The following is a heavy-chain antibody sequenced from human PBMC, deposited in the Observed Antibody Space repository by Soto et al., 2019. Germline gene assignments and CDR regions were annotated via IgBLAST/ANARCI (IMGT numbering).Heavy chain of an antibody. CDR3: AKKTGTSSWYVGFDY. V-gene: IGHV3-23*01. J-gene: IGHJ4*02. CDR1: GFTFSNYA. Sequence: GGSLRLSCAASGFTFSNYAMTWVRQAPGKGLEWVSVIGGSGGYTFYADSVRGRFTISRDNSKNTLSLQMSSLRAEDTALYYCAKKTGTSSWYVGFDYWGQGTLVTVSS. D-gene: IGHD6-13*01. CDR2: IGGSGGYT.